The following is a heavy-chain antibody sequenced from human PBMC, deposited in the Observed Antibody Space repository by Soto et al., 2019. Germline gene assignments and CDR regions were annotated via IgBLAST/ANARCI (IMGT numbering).Heavy chain of an antibody. CDR2: ISSSSSYI. CDR1: GFTFSSYS. V-gene: IGHV3-21*01. CDR3: ARAYCSRAYFDY. J-gene: IGHJ4*02. Sequence: EVQLVESGGGLVKPGGSLRLSCAASGFTFSSYSMNWVRQAPGKGLEWVSSISSSSSYIYYADSVKGRFTISRDNAKNSRYLQMNSLTVEDTAVYYCARAYCSRAYFDYWGQGTLVTVSS. D-gene: IGHD1-26*01.